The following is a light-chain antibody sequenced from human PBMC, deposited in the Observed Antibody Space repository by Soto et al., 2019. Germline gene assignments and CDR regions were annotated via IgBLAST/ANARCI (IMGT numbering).Light chain of an antibody. CDR2: GAS. V-gene: IGKV3-20*01. Sequence: EIVLTQSPGTLSLSPGERATLSCRASQSVTSNYLAWYQQKPGQAPRLLIFGASIRATGLPDRFSGSGSGTEFTLTISSLQSEDFAVYYCQQYNSWLWTFGQGTKVDIK. CDR1: QSVTSNY. J-gene: IGKJ1*01. CDR3: QQYNSWLWT.